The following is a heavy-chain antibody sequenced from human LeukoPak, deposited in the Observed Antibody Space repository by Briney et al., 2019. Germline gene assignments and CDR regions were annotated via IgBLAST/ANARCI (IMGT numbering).Heavy chain of an antibody. CDR3: ARLGPGAIDFDY. V-gene: IGHV1-2*02. D-gene: IGHD2-2*02. CDR1: GYTFTGYY. CDR2: ISPNNGGT. Sequence: ASVKVSCKASGYTFTGYYIHWVRPAPGQGLEWMGGISPNNGGTDYAQKFQGRVTMTRDTSISTAYMELSSLRSDDTAVFYCARLGPGAIDFDYWGQGTLVTVSS. J-gene: IGHJ4*02.